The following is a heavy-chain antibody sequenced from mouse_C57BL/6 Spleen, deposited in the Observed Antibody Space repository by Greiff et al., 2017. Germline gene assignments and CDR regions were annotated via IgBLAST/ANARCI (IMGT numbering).Heavy chain of an antibody. V-gene: IGHV1-64*01. CDR2: IHPNSGST. J-gene: IGHJ2*01. D-gene: IGHD1-1*02. Sequence: QVQLQQPGAELVKPGASVKLSCKASGYTFTSYWMHWVKQRPGQGLEWIGMIHPNSGSTNYNVKFKSKATLTVDKSSSTAYMQLSSLASEDSAVYYCARVEPITTVVDYWGQGTTLTVSS. CDR1: GYTFTSYW. CDR3: ARVEPITTVVDY.